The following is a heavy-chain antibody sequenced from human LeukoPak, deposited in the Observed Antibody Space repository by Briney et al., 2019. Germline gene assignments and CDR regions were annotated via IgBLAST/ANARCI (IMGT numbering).Heavy chain of an antibody. CDR2: IRSKANSYAT. J-gene: IGHJ4*02. Sequence: GGSLRLSCAASGFTFSGSAMHWVRQASGKGLEWVGRIRSKANSYATAYAASVKGRFTISRDDSKNTAYLQMNSLKTEDTAVYYCTRLDYGDYGEAYWGQGTLVTVSS. D-gene: IGHD4-17*01. CDR3: TRLDYGDYGEAY. V-gene: IGHV3-73*01. CDR1: GFTFSGSA.